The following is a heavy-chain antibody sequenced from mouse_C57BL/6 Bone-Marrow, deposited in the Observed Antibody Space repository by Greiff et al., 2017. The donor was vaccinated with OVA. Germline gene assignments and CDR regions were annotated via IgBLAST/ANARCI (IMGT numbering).Heavy chain of an antibody. CDR3: AYGSSLYYYAMDY. D-gene: IGHD1-1*01. CDR2: INPGSGGT. CDR1: GYAFTNYL. J-gene: IGHJ4*01. Sequence: VQLQQSGAELVRPGTSVKVSCKASGYAFTNYLIEWVKQRPGQGLEWIGVINPGSGGTNYNEKFKGKATLTADKSSSTAYMQLNSLTSEDSAVYFCAYGSSLYYYAMDYWGQGTSVTVSS. V-gene: IGHV1-54*01.